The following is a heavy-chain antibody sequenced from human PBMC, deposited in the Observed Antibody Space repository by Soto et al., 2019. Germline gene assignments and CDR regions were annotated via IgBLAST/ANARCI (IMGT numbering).Heavy chain of an antibody. CDR3: ARNTYYDFWSGNPYMDV. Sequence: QVQLQESGPGLVKPSETLSLTCTVSGGSISSYYWSWIRQPPGKGLEWIGYIYYSGSTNYNPSLKSRVTISVDTSKNQFSLKLSSVTAADTAVYYCARNTYYDFWSGNPYMDVWGKGTTVTVSS. J-gene: IGHJ6*03. CDR2: IYYSGST. V-gene: IGHV4-59*01. D-gene: IGHD3-3*01. CDR1: GGSISSYY.